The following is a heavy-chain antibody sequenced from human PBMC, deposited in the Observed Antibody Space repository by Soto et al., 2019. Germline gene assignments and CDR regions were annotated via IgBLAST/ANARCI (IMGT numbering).Heavy chain of an antibody. CDR1: GGSISSGDYY. CDR3: ARDHRYSSSPDAFDI. V-gene: IGHV4-30-4*02. D-gene: IGHD6-13*01. CDR2: IYYSGST. J-gene: IGHJ3*02. Sequence: SETLSLTCTVSGGSISSGDYYWSWIRQPPGKGLEWIGYIYYSGSTYYNPSLKSRVTISVDTSKNQFSLKLSSVTAADTAVYYCARDHRYSSSPDAFDIWGQGTMVTVSS.